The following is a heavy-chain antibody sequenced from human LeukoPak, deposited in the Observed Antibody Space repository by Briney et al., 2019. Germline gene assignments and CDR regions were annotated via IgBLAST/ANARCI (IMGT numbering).Heavy chain of an antibody. D-gene: IGHD3-9*01. CDR1: GFTFSSYA. Sequence: GGSLRLSCAASGFTFSSYAMSWVRQAPGKGLEWVSAISGSGGSTYYADSVKGRFTISRDNSKNTLYLQMNNLRAEDTAVYYCAKGPGHDILPNWFDPWGQGALVTASS. CDR3: AKGPGHDILPNWFDP. CDR2: ISGSGGST. V-gene: IGHV3-23*01. J-gene: IGHJ5*02.